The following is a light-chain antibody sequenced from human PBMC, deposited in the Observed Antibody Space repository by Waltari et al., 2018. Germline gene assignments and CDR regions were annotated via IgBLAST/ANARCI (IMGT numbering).Light chain of an antibody. V-gene: IGKV3-20*01. CDR2: ATS. J-gene: IGKJ2*01. Sequence: EIVLTQSPGTLSLSTGERATLSCRASQSLNNNFLAWYQQKPGQAPGLLIYATSRRATGIPDRFSGSGSGTDVALTISRLEAEDSALYFCQQYGNSPYTFGQGTNLKIK. CDR3: QQYGNSPYT. CDR1: QSLNNNF.